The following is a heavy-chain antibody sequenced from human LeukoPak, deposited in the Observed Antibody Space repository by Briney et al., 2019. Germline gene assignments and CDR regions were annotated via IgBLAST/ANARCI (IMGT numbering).Heavy chain of an antibody. D-gene: IGHD1-26*01. Sequence: ETLXLTCSVSGGSISDSYWSWVRQAPGKGLEWVANIKKDETEIYYADSVKGRFTISRDNAKRSLYLQMNVLRAADTAVYYCATLNWDDGEVSGFDHWGRGIMVTVSS. V-gene: IGHV3-7*01. CDR1: GGSISDSY. J-gene: IGHJ5*02. CDR3: ATLNWDDGEVSGFDH. CDR2: IKKDETEI.